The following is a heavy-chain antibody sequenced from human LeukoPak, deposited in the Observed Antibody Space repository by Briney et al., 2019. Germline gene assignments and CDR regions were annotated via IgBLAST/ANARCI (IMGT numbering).Heavy chain of an antibody. J-gene: IGHJ4*02. CDR3: AIVEVRSSWYRRLDY. V-gene: IGHV1-2*02. D-gene: IGHD6-13*01. CDR1: GYTFTGYY. CDR2: INPNSGGT. Sequence: ASVKVSCKASGYTFTGYYMHWVRQAPGQGLEWMGWINPNSGGTNYAQKFQGRVTMTRDTSISTAYMELSRLRSDDTAVYYCAIVEVRSSWYRRLDYWGQGTLVTVSS.